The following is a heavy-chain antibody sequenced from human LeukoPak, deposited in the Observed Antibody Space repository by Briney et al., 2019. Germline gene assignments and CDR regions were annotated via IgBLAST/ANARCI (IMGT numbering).Heavy chain of an antibody. J-gene: IGHJ4*02. CDR1: GFTFSSYW. CDR3: TRVSGRRHFDY. V-gene: IGHV3-74*01. CDR2: INSDGSST. Sequence: PGGSLRLSCAASGFTFSSYWMHWVRQAPGKGLVWVSRINSDGSSTSYADSVKGRFTISRDNAQNSLYLQVNSLRADDTAVYYCTRVSGRRHFDYWGQGTLVTVSS. D-gene: IGHD3-10*01.